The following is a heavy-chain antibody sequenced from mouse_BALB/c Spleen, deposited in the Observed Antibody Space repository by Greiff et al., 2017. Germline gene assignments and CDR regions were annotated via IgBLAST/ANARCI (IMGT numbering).Heavy chain of an antibody. J-gene: IGHJ4*01. CDR1: GYSITSDYA. CDR2: ISYSGST. CDR3: AREDLEDYAMDY. Sequence: EVQLQESGPGLVKPSQSLSLTCTVTGYSITSDYAWNWIRQFPGNKLEWMGYISYSGSTSYNPSLKSRISITRDTSKNQFFLQLNSVTTEDTATYYCAREDLEDYAMDYWGQGTSVTVSS. V-gene: IGHV3-2*02.